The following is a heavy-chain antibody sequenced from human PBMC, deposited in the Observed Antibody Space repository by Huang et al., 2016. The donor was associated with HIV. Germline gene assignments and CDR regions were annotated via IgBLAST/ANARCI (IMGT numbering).Heavy chain of an antibody. CDR3: ARMFKYDSGGYWGNDAFDI. CDR1: GGSFSGHS. CDR2: ISDSGSK. Sequence: QVQLQQWGAELLKPSETLSLTCAVSGGSFSGHSGTWIRQPPGRGLGWIGEISDSGSKTYNPSLKSRVTSSGDTSQSQFSLKLNSVTAADTAIYYCARMFKYDSGGYWGNDAFDIWGQGTMVTVSS. J-gene: IGHJ3*02. D-gene: IGHD3-22*01. V-gene: IGHV4-34*02.